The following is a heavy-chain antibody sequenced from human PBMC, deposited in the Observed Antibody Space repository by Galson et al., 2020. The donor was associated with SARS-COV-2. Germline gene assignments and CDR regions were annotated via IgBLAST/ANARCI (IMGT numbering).Heavy chain of an antibody. CDR2: IYYSGST. J-gene: IGHJ4*02. CDR1: GGSISSYY. V-gene: IGHV4-59*01. CDR3: ARKTTRYSGSYFDY. Sequence: SETLSLTCTVSGGSISSYYWSWIRQPPGKGLEWIGYIYYSGSTNYNPSLKSRVTISVDTSKNQFSLKLSSVTAADTAVYYCARKTTRYSGSYFDYWGQGTLVTVSS. D-gene: IGHD1-26*01.